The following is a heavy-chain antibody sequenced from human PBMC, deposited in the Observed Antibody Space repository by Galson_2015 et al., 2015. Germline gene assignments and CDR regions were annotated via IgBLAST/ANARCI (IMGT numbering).Heavy chain of an antibody. CDR3: ARDPRDVVGGYSYEDYFDY. V-gene: IGHV3-66*02. Sequence: SLRLSCAASGFTVSSNYMSWVRQAPGKGLEWVSVIYSGGSTYYADSVKGRFTISRDNSKNTLYLQMNSLRAEDTAVYYCARDPRDVVGGYSYEDYFDYWGQGTLATVSS. J-gene: IGHJ4*02. D-gene: IGHD5-18*01. CDR2: IYSGGST. CDR1: GFTVSSNY.